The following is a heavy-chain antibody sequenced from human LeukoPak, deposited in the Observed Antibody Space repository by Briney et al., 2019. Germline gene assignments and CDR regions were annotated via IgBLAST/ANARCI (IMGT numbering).Heavy chain of an antibody. Sequence: SETLSLTSAVYGGSFSGYYWGWIRQAPWKGLEWIGTTYYSGSTYYTPSLRSRVTISADTSENQFSLKLSSVTAADTAVYYCARHRLGSGYYFLFDYWGQGVLVTVSS. CDR2: TYYSGST. CDR1: GGSFSGYY. CDR3: ARHRLGSGYYFLFDY. V-gene: IGHV4-34*01. D-gene: IGHD3-22*01. J-gene: IGHJ4*02.